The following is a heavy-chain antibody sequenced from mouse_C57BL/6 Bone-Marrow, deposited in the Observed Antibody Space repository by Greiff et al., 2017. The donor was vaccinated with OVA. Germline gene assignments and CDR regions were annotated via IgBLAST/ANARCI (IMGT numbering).Heavy chain of an antibody. CDR2: ISSCGSYT. J-gene: IGHJ2*01. Sequence: EVKLVESGGDLVKPGGSLKLSCAASGFTFSSYGMSWVRQTPDKRLEWVATISSCGSYTYYPDSVKGRFTISRDNAKNTLYLQMSSLKSEDTAMYYCARSRDYFDYWGQGTTLTVSS. CDR1: GFTFSSYG. CDR3: ARSRDYFDY. V-gene: IGHV5-6*02.